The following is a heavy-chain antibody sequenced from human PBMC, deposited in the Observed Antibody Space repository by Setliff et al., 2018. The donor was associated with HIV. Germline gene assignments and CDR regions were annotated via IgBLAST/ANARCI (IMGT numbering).Heavy chain of an antibody. CDR3: ARDAGYSGSAWDS. V-gene: IGHV1-69*13. J-gene: IGHJ4*02. CDR2: VIPALGTA. Sequence: SVKVFCKASGDTFSNYPISWLRQAPGQGPEWMGGVIPALGTANYAQKFQGRVTFTADESTNTAFMELSSLRSEDTAVYYCARDAGYSGSAWDSWGQGTLVTVSS. CDR1: GDTFSNYP. D-gene: IGHD1-26*01.